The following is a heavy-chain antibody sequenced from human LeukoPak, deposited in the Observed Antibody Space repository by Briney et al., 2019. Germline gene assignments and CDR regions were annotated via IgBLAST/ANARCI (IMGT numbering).Heavy chain of an antibody. CDR1: GGSISSYY. CDR3: ARPSRDGYVDAFDI. D-gene: IGHD5-24*01. J-gene: IGHJ3*02. CDR2: IYYSGST. Sequence: SETLSLTCTVSGGSISSYYWSWFRQPPGKGLEWIGYIYYSGSTSYNPSLKSRLSISVDTSKHQFSLKLTSVAAADTAMYYCARPSRDGYVDAFDIWGQGTMVTVSS. V-gene: IGHV4-59*08.